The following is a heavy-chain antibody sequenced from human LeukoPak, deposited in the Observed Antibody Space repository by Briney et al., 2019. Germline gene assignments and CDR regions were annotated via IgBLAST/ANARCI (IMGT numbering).Heavy chain of an antibody. Sequence: SETLSLTCTVSGGSISSYYWSWIRQPPGKGLEWIGYIYYSGSTNYNPSLKSRVTISVDTSKNQFSLKLSSVTAADTAVYYCARVGGHDVFDIWGQGTMVTVSS. D-gene: IGHD3-16*01. V-gene: IGHV4-59*01. J-gene: IGHJ3*02. CDR1: GGSISSYY. CDR2: IYYSGST. CDR3: ARVGGHDVFDI.